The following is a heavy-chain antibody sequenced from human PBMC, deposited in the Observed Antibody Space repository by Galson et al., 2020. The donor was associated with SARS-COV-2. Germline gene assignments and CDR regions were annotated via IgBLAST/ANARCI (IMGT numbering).Heavy chain of an antibody. CDR3: ARANLYSSTRDAFDI. CDR1: GGSFSGYY. J-gene: IGHJ3*02. D-gene: IGHD6-13*01. V-gene: IGHV4-34*01. CDR2: INHSGST. Sequence: ETSETLSLTCAVYGGSFSGYYWSWIRQPPGKGLEWIGEINHSGSTNYNSSLKSRVSISVDTSKNQFSLKLSSVTAADTAVFYCARANLYSSTRDAFDIWGQGTMVTVSS.